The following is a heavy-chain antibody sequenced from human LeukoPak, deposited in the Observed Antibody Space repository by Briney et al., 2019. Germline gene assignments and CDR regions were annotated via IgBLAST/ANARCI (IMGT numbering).Heavy chain of an antibody. Sequence: PSETLSLTCTVSGASITTYYWSWIRQPAGKGLEWIGRIYTSGSTNYNPSLKSRVTMSVDTSKNQFSLKLSSVTAADTAVYYCARNIGDYDFWSGYEIQWFDPWGQGTLVTVSS. CDR2: IYTSGST. D-gene: IGHD3-3*01. J-gene: IGHJ5*02. CDR3: ARNIGDYDFWSGYEIQWFDP. CDR1: GASITTYY. V-gene: IGHV4-4*07.